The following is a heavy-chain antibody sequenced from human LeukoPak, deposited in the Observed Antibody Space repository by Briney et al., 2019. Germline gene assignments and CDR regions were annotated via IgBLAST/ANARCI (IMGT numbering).Heavy chain of an antibody. CDR3: ARDPPTYYYDSSGYALDY. Sequence: GGSLRLSCAASGFTFSDYYMGWIRQAPGKGLEWVSYISSSGSTIYYADSVKGRFTISRDNAKNSLYLQMNSLRAEDTAVYYCARDPPTYYYDSSGYALDYWGQGTLVTVSS. J-gene: IGHJ4*02. V-gene: IGHV3-11*01. CDR2: ISSSGSTI. CDR1: GFTFSDYY. D-gene: IGHD3-22*01.